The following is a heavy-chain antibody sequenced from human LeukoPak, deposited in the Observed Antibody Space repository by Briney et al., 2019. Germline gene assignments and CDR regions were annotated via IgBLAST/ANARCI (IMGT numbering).Heavy chain of an antibody. V-gene: IGHV1-69*05. CDR2: IIPIFGTA. Sequence: ASVKVSCKASGGTFSSYAISWVGQAPGQGLEWMGGIIPIFGTANYAQKFQGRVTITTDESTSTAYMELSSLRSEDTAVYYCARESCSSTSCYTDWFDPWGQGTLVTVSS. J-gene: IGHJ5*02. CDR3: ARESCSSTSCYTDWFDP. D-gene: IGHD2-2*02. CDR1: GGTFSSYA.